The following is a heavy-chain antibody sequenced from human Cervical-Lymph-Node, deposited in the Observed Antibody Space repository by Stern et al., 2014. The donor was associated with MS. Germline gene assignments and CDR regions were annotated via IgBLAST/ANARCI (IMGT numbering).Heavy chain of an antibody. CDR2: ISSSSSYT. CDR1: GFTFSDYY. D-gene: IGHD4-17*01. Sequence: QVQLQESGGGLVKPGGSLRLSCAASGFTFSDYYMSWIRQAPGKGLEWVSYISSSSSYTNYADSVQGRFTISRDKHTNSVYLRINSLRAEDTAVYYCARGGDYLRYWGQGTLVTVSS. V-gene: IGHV3-11*06. J-gene: IGHJ4*02. CDR3: ARGGDYLRY.